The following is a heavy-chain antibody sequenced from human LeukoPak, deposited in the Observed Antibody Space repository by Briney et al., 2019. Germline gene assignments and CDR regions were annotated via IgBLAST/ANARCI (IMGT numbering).Heavy chain of an antibody. D-gene: IGHD1-26*01. J-gene: IGHJ4*02. CDR2: ISYDGSNK. CDR1: GFTFSSYA. V-gene: IGHV3-30*04. Sequence: GRSLSLSCAASGFTFSSYAMHWVRQAPGKGLEWVAVISYDGSNKYYADSVKGRFTISRDNSKNTLYLQMNSLRAEDTAVYYCARGQWELGERYDYWGQGTLVTVSS. CDR3: ARGQWELGERYDY.